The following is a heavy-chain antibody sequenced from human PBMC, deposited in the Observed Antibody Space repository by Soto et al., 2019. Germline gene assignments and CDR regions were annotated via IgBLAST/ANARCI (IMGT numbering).Heavy chain of an antibody. CDR2: IKSKSDVGTK. CDR1: VFTFIKSL. CDR3: ATDNFRGRYYGFYT. Sequence: PGGSVMLSCAASVFTFIKSLINLVLQAPVKGLEWVCCIKSKSDVGTKDYAAPVKGRFIVSRDDSKNTLYLQMQSLRTEDTAVYYCATDNFRGRYYGFYTRGKGQMVTVS. D-gene: IGHD1-26*01. V-gene: IGHV3-15*01. J-gene: IGHJ3*02.